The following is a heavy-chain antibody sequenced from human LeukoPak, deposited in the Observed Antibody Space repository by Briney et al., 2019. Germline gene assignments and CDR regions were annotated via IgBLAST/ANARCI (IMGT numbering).Heavy chain of an antibody. CDR1: GFTFSSYN. Sequence: GGSLRLSCAASGFTFSSYNMNWIRQAPGKGLEWVSYISSSSSTIYYADSVKGRFTISRDNAKNSLYLQMNSLRAEDTAVYYCAGEEARGIYYSYFMDVWGKGTTVTVPS. V-gene: IGHV3-48*04. D-gene: IGHD3-10*01. CDR3: AGEEARGIYYSYFMDV. CDR2: ISSSSSTI. J-gene: IGHJ6*03.